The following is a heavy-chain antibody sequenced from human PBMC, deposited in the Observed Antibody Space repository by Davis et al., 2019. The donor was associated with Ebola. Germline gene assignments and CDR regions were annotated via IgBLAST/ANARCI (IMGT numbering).Heavy chain of an antibody. CDR2: ISGSGGST. CDR3: AKDLWPHYDFWSGYSGRGFDY. J-gene: IGHJ4*02. CDR1: GFTFSSYW. V-gene: IGHV3-23*01. Sequence: GESLKISCAASGFTFSSYWMSWVRQAPGKGLEWVSAISGSGGSTYYADSVKGRFTISRDNSKNTLYLQMNNLRAEDTAVYYCAKDLWPHYDFWSGYSGRGFDYWGQGTLVTVSS. D-gene: IGHD3-3*01.